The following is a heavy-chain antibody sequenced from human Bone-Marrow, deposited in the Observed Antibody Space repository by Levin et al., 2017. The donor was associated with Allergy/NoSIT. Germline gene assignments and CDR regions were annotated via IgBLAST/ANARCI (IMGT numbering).Heavy chain of an antibody. CDR1: GESFSAYY. J-gene: IGHJ4*02. D-gene: IGHD3-10*01. CDR2: IDHTGTT. CDR3: AASVYFYSSGTYYKRDY. Sequence: GSLRLSCAVDGESFSAYYWNWIRQPAGKGLEWIGEIDHTGTTNYNPSLKSRATIAVDTSKSHFSLNLDSVTAADTAVYYCAASVYFYSSGTYYKRDYWGQGTLVTVSS. V-gene: IGHV4-34*01.